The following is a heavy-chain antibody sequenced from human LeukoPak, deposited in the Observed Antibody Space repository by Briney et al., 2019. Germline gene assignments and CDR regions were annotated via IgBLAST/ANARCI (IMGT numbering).Heavy chain of an antibody. D-gene: IGHD3-22*01. Sequence: GGSLRLSCAASGFTFSSYGMHWVRQAPGKGLEWVAFIRYDGSNKYYADSVKGRFTISRDNSKNTLNLQMNSLRAEDTAVYYCAKDPTHYRVWDYYETIGLSYWGQGTQVTVSS. J-gene: IGHJ4*02. CDR2: IRYDGSNK. CDR3: AKDPTHYRVWDYYETIGLSY. CDR1: GFTFSSYG. V-gene: IGHV3-30*02.